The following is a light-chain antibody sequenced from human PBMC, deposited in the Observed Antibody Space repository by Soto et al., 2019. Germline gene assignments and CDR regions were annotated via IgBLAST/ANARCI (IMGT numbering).Light chain of an antibody. CDR3: HQSYSIPYT. J-gene: IGKJ2*01. CDR1: QNIRTY. Sequence: DIQMTQSPSSLSASVGDRVTITCRASQNIRTYLNWYQQKPGKAPKFLIYAAFILQSGVPSRFTGSGSETNFTLTINSLQPEDFATYYCHQSYSIPYTFGQGTKLDIK. V-gene: IGKV1-39*01. CDR2: AAF.